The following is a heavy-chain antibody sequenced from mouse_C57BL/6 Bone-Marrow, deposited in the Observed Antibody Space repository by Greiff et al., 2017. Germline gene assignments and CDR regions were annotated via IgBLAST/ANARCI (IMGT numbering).Heavy chain of an antibody. Sequence: QVQLKQSGPELVKPGASVKISCKASGYAFSSSWMNWVKQRPGKGLEWIGRIYPGDGDTKYNGKFKGKATLTADKSSSTAYMQLSSLTSEDSAVYFCARYYGNYFDYWGQGTTLTVSS. J-gene: IGHJ2*01. D-gene: IGHD2-1*01. V-gene: IGHV1-82*01. CDR3: ARYYGNYFDY. CDR1: GYAFSSSW. CDR2: IYPGDGDT.